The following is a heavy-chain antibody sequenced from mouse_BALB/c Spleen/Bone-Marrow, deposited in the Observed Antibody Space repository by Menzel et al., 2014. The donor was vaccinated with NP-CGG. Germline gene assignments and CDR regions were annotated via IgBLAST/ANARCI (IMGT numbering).Heavy chain of an antibody. J-gene: IGHJ4*01. CDR3: TRLPH. CDR2: INPSNGGT. D-gene: IGHD5-1*01. V-gene: IGHV1S81*02. Sequence: QVQLKESGAELVKPGASVKLSCKASGYTFXSYYMYWVKQRPGQGLEWIGEINPSNGGTNFNEKFKSRATLTVDKSSSTAYMQLSSLTSEDSAVHYCTRLPHWGQGTSVTVSS. CDR1: GYTFXSYY.